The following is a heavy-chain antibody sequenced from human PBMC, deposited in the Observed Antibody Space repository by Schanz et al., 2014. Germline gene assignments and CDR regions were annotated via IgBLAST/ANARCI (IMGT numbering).Heavy chain of an antibody. Sequence: EVQLVQSGAEVKKPGESLKISCKADGYSFATYWIGWVRQMPGKGLEWMGIIWPGDSDTRYSPSFQGQVTISADKSISTAYLQWTSLKASDTAMYYCARHLSGSYSGEDYWGQGTLVTVSS. CDR1: GYSFATYW. CDR2: IWPGDSDT. V-gene: IGHV5-51*01. D-gene: IGHD1-26*01. J-gene: IGHJ4*02. CDR3: ARHLSGSYSGEDY.